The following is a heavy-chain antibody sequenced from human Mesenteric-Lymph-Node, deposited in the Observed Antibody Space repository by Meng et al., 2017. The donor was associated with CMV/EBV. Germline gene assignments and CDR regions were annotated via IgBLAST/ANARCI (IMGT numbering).Heavy chain of an antibody. D-gene: IGHD1-14*01. CDR2: MKPDGRER. Sequence: GESLKISCAASGFTFSDYWMSWVRQAPGKGLEWVANMKPDGRERNYADSVKGRFTISRDNTENSLYLQMDSLRVEDTAVYYCTRFAGYYYLYGLDVWGQGTTVTVSS. CDR1: GFTFSDYW. CDR3: TRFAGYYYLYGLDV. J-gene: IGHJ6*02. V-gene: IGHV3-7*01.